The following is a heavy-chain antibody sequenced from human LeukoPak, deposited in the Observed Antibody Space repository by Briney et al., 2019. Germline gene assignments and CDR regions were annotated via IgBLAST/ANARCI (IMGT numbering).Heavy chain of an antibody. CDR1: GYTFTYYV. V-gene: IGHV1-18*01. Sequence: ASVKVSCKTSGYTFTYYVISWVRQAPGQGLEWMGWINAYNGNTNDAQKFQGRVTMTTDTSTSTAYMELRSLKSDDTAVYYCARGEKPYDYWGQGTLVSVSS. CDR2: INAYNGNT. J-gene: IGHJ4*02. D-gene: IGHD1-26*01. CDR3: ARGEKPYDY.